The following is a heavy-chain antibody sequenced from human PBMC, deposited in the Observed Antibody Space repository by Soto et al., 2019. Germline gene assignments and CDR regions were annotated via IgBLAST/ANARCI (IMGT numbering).Heavy chain of an antibody. J-gene: IGHJ5*02. CDR1: GYTFTSYG. Sequence: GASVKVSCKASGYTFTSYGLTWVRQVPGQGLEWMGWISAYNGNTNYAQKLQGRVTMTTDTSTSTAYMELRSLRSDDTAVYYCARIVGADRRWFDPWGQGTLLTVSS. CDR2: ISAYNGNT. CDR3: ARIVGADRRWFDP. D-gene: IGHD1-26*01. V-gene: IGHV1-18*01.